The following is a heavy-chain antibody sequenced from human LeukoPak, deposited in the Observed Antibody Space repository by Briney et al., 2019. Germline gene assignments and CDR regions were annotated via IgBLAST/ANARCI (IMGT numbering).Heavy chain of an antibody. CDR3: ARGSSGWWGVPFDY. D-gene: IGHD6-19*01. Sequence: ASVKVSCKASGGTFSSYAISWVRQAPGQGLEWMGRIIPILGIANYAQKFQGRVTITADKSTSTAYVELSSLRSEDTAVYYCARGSSGWWGVPFDYWGQGTLVTVSS. J-gene: IGHJ4*02. CDR2: IIPILGIA. CDR1: GGTFSSYA. V-gene: IGHV1-69*04.